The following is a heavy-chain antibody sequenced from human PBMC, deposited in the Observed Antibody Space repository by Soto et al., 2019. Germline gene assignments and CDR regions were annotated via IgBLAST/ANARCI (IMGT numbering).Heavy chain of an antibody. D-gene: IGHD3-3*01. CDR1: GGSISRGGYY. J-gene: IGHJ3*02. V-gene: IGHV4-31*01. Sequence: SETLSLTCSVSGGSISRGGYYWGWLRQHPGKGLEWIGYIHYIGSTYYSPSLKKLVTISVDTSKNQFSLRLTSVTAADTAVYYCARHHRDSYDVLDAFDIWCQGTVVTVSS. CDR3: ARHHRDSYDVLDAFDI. CDR2: IHYIGST.